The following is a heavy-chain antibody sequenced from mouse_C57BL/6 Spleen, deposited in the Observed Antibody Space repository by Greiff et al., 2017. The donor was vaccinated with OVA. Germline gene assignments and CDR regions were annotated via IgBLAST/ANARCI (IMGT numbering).Heavy chain of an antibody. Sequence: EVMLVESEGGLVQPGSSMKLSCTASGFTFSDYYMAWVRQVPEKGLEWVANINYDGSSTYYLDSLKSRFIISRDNAKNILYLQMSGLKSEDTATYYCARDRSFAYWGQGTLVTVSA. J-gene: IGHJ3*01. CDR1: GFTFSDYY. CDR2: INYDGSST. V-gene: IGHV5-16*01. CDR3: ARDRSFAY.